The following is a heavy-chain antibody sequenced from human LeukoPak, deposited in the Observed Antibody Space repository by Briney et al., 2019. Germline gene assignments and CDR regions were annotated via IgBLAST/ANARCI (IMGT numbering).Heavy chain of an antibody. CDR2: IKNDGSDK. D-gene: IGHD6-13*01. Sequence: GGSLRLSCEASGFSFSAAWMTWVRQAPGKGLEWVATIKNDGSDKYYVDSVKGRFTLSRDNAKNLVYLQMNSLRVEDTAVYYCAKDLARVAAAAGGPDYWGQGTLVTVSS. J-gene: IGHJ4*02. CDR3: AKDLARVAAAAGGPDY. V-gene: IGHV3-7*01. CDR1: GFSFSAAW.